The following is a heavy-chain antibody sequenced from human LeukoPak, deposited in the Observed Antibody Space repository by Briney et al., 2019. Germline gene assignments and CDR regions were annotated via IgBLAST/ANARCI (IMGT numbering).Heavy chain of an antibody. CDR2: ISAYNGNT. V-gene: IGHV1-18*01. Sequence: GASVNVSCKASGYTFTSYGISWVRQAPGQGLEWMGWISAYNGNTNYAQKFQGRVTMTEDTSTDTAYMELSSLRSEDTAVYYCAISPGVITEFLWFDPWGQGTLVTVSS. D-gene: IGHD3-22*01. J-gene: IGHJ5*02. CDR3: AISPGVITEFLWFDP. CDR1: GYTFTSYG.